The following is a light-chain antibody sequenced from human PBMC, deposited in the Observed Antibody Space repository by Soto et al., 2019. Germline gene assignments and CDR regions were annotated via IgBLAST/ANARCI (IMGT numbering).Light chain of an antibody. Sequence: EIVMTQSPVILSVSPGERATLSCRASQNININLAWYQQRSGQAPRVLIYGASSRASGIPDRFSGSGSGTDFTLTINRLEPDDFAFYYCQQYKDWPPLTFGGGTRVDMK. CDR2: GAS. V-gene: IGKV3D-15*01. CDR3: QQYKDWPPLT. J-gene: IGKJ4*01. CDR1: QNININ.